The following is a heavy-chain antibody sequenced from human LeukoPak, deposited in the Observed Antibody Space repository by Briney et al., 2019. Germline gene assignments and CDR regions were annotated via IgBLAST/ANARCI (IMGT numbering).Heavy chain of an antibody. Sequence: GGSLRLSCAASGFTFSTYSMNWVRLAPGKGLEWVSAISGSGGSTYYADSVKGRFTISRDNSKNTLYLQMNSLRAEDTAVYYCAKASGERFLEWYRCSFDYWGQGTLVTVSS. CDR3: AKASGERFLEWYRCSFDY. CDR1: GFTFSTYS. V-gene: IGHV3-23*01. CDR2: ISGSGGST. D-gene: IGHD3-3*01. J-gene: IGHJ4*02.